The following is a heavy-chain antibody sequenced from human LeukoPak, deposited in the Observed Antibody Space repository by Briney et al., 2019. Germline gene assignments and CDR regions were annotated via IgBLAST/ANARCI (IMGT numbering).Heavy chain of an antibody. Sequence: GGSLRLFCAASGFTSSSYAMSWVRQAPGRGLEWVGAISVRDGRTYYTDSVKGRFTISRDNSRDTLYLQINVLRAKETAGYYCSTSHSFGSRWYQFNYWGQGTLVTVSS. CDR1: GFTSSSYA. CDR2: ISVRDGRT. V-gene: IGHV3-23*01. J-gene: IGHJ4*02. CDR3: STSHSFGSRWYQFNY. D-gene: IGHD6-13*01.